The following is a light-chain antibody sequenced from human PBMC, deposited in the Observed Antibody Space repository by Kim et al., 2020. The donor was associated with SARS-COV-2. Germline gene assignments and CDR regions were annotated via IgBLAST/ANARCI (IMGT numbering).Light chain of an antibody. J-gene: IGKJ1*01. CDR1: QSISSL. CDR3: QQYNSYSWT. CDR2: KAS. V-gene: IGKV1-5*03. Sequence: ASVGDRVTITCRASQSISSLLAWYQQKPGKAPKLLIYKASSVPTGVPSRFSGSGSGTEFTLTIRSLQPDDVATYYCQQYNSYSWTFGQGTKVDIK.